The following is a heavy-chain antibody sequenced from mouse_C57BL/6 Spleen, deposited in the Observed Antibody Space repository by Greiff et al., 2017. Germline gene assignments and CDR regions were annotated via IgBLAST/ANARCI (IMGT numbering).Heavy chain of an antibody. CDR3: ARHNYSNYAFAY. D-gene: IGHD2-5*01. V-gene: IGHV5-15*04. J-gene: IGHJ3*01. CDR1: GFTFRDYG. Sequence: EVKLVESGGGLVQPGGSLKLSCAASGFTFRDYGMAWVRQAPRKGPEWVAFISNLAYSIYYADTVTGRFTIARENAKNTLYLEMSSLRSEDTAMYYCARHNYSNYAFAYWGQGTLVTVAA. CDR2: ISNLAYSI.